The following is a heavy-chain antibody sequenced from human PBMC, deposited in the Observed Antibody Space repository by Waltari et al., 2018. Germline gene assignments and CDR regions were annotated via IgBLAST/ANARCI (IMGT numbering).Heavy chain of an antibody. D-gene: IGHD3-10*01. CDR3: ARAPYYYGSGSYLFDY. CDR2: IIPILSIA. V-gene: IGHV1-69*02. CDR1: GGTFSSYT. Sequence: QVQLVQSGAEVKKPGSSVKVSCKASGGTFSSYTISWVRQAPGQGLEWMGRIIPILSIANYAQKFQGRVTITADKSTSTADMELSSLRSEDTAVYYCARAPYYYGSGSYLFDYWGQGTLVTVSS. J-gene: IGHJ4*02.